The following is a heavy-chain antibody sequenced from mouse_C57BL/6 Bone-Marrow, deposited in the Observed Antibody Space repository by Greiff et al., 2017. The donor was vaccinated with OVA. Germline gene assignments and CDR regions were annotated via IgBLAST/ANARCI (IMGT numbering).Heavy chain of an antibody. CDR2: INPSSGYT. CDR3: ARFHYYGSSDWYFDV. Sequence: QVQLQQSGAELARPGASVKMSCKASGYTFTSYTMHWVKQRPGRGLEWMGYINPSSGYTKYNQKFKDKATLTADKSSSTAYMQLSSLTSEDSAVYYCARFHYYGSSDWYFDVWGTGTTVTVSS. V-gene: IGHV1-4*01. J-gene: IGHJ1*03. D-gene: IGHD1-1*01. CDR1: GYTFTSYT.